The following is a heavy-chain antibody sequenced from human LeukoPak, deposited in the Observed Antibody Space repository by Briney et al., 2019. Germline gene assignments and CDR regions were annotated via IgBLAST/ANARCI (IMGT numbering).Heavy chain of an antibody. CDR2: INHSGST. D-gene: IGHD6-13*01. V-gene: IGHV4-34*01. CDR1: GGSFSGYS. CDR3: AKEGYSS. Sequence: PSEALSLTCAVYGGSFSGYSWSWIRQPPGKGLEWIGEINHSGSTNYNPSLKSRVTISVDTSKNQFSLKLSSVTAADTAVYYCAKEGYSSWGQGTLVTVSS. J-gene: IGHJ4*02.